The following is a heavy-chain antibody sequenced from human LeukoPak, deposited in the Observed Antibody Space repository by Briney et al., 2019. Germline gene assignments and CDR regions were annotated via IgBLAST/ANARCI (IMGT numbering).Heavy chain of an antibody. V-gene: IGHV4-38-2*02. D-gene: IGHD3-10*01. CDR1: GYSISSGYY. Sequence: SETLSLTCTVSGYSISSGYYWGWIRQSPGKGLEWIGIINHSGSNSYNPSLKSRVTISVDTSKNQFSLKLSSVTAADTAVYYCARRAGFGESRYYYYMDVWGKGTTVTISS. CDR2: INHSGSN. J-gene: IGHJ6*03. CDR3: ARRAGFGESRYYYYMDV.